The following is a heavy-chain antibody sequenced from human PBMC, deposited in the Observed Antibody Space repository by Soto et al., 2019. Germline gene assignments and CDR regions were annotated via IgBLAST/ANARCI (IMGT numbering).Heavy chain of an antibody. V-gene: IGHV4-4*02. CDR2: TYHSGTT. CDR1: GDSINNSHW. CDR3: AREANSSPARGPNWFDP. J-gene: IGHJ5*02. D-gene: IGHD6-13*01. Sequence: QVQLQESGPGLVQPSGTLSLTCAVSGDSINNSHWWSWVRQTPGKGLEWIGETYHSGTTNYNPSLKTRVTISIDKSKNHFSLKMNSVTAADTAVYYCAREANSSPARGPNWFDPWGQGTLVTVSS.